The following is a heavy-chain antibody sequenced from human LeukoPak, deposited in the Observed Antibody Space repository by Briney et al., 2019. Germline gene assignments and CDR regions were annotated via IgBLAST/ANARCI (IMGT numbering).Heavy chain of an antibody. J-gene: IGHJ5*02. CDR2: IVVGSGNT. V-gene: IGHV1-58*02. D-gene: IGHD3-10*01. CDR1: GFRFTSSA. CDR3: AADPLTVVRGVANWFDP. Sequence: ASVKVSCKASGFRFTSSAMQWVRQARGQRLEWIGWIVVGSGNTKYAQTFQERVTITRDMSTSTAYMELSSLTSEDTAVYYCAADPLTVVRGVANWFDPWGQGTLVTVSS.